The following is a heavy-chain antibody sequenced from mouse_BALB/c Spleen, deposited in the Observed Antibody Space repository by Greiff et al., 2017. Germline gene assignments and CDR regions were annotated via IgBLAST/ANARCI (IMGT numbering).Heavy chain of an antibody. CDR1: GYSFTSYW. J-gene: IGHJ4*01. Sequence: DVKLQESGTVLARPGASVKMSCKASGYSFTSYWMHWVKQRPGQGLEWIGAIYPGNSDTSYNQKFKGKAKLTAVTSASTAYMELSSLTNEDSAVYYCTKGELLRVHYAMDYWGQGTSVTVSS. CDR3: TKGELLRVHYAMDY. CDR2: IYPGNSDT. D-gene: IGHD1-1*01. V-gene: IGHV1-5*01.